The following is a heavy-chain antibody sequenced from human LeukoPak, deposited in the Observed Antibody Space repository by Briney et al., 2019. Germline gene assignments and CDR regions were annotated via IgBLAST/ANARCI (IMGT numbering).Heavy chain of an antibody. V-gene: IGHV4-4*07. CDR2: IYTSGST. CDR3: ARYCSSTICYGRYFDY. D-gene: IGHD2-2*01. Sequence: SETLSLTCTVSGGSISSYYWSWIRQTAGKGLEWIGRIYTSGSTNYNPSLKSRVTMSVDTSKNQFSLKLSSVTAADTAVYYCARYCSSTICYGRYFDYWGQGTLVTVSS. J-gene: IGHJ4*02. CDR1: GGSISSYY.